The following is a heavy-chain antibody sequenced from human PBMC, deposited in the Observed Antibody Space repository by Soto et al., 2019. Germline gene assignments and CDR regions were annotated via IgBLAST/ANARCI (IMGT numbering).Heavy chain of an antibody. CDR1: GFTFSSYS. J-gene: IGHJ4*02. D-gene: IGHD3-22*01. CDR2: ISSSSSTI. CDR3: ARDPYYYDSSGYYLPPYYFDY. Sequence: LSLTCAASGFTFSSYSMNWVRQAPGKGLEWVSYISSSSSTIYYADSVKGRFTISRDNAKNSLYLQMNSLRDEDTAVYYCARDPYYYDSSGYYLPPYYFDYWGQGTLVTVSS. V-gene: IGHV3-48*02.